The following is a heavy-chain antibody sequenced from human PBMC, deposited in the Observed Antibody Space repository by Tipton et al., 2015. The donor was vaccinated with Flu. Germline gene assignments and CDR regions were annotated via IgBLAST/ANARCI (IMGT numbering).Heavy chain of an antibody. J-gene: IGHJ4*02. D-gene: IGHD5-24*01. CDR3: ARGRWLQFALLDY. CDR2: IKQDGSEK. V-gene: IGHV3-7*01. Sequence: SLRLSCAASGFTFSSYWMSWVRQAPGKGLEWVANIKQDGSEKYYVDSVKGRFTISRDNAKNSLYLQMNSLRAEDTAVYYCARGRWLQFALLDYWGQGTLVTVSS. CDR1: GFTFSSYW.